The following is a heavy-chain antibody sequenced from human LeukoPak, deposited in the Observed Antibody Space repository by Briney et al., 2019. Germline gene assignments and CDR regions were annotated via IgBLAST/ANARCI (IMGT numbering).Heavy chain of an antibody. Sequence: GRSLRLSCAASGFTFSSYGMHWVRQAPGKGLEWVAVISYDGSNKYYADSVKGRFTISRDNAKNTLYLQMKSLRAEDTAVYYCARVYDSSGYYAYYYGMDVWGQGTTVTVSS. CDR1: GFTFSSYG. J-gene: IGHJ6*02. CDR2: ISYDGSNK. D-gene: IGHD3-22*01. V-gene: IGHV3-30*03. CDR3: ARVYDSSGYYAYYYGMDV.